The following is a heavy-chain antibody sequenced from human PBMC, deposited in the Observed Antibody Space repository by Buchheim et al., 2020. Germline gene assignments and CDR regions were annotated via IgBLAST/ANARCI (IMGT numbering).Heavy chain of an antibody. D-gene: IGHD2-15*01. J-gene: IGHJ4*02. CDR2: INPSGGST. CDR3: ARSEDIVVVVANYYFDY. CDR1: GYTFTSYY. V-gene: IGHV1-46*01. Sequence: QVQLVQSGAEVKKPGASVKVSCKASGYTFTSYYMHWVRQAPGQGLEWMGIINPSGGSTSYAQKFQGRVTITADESTSTAYMELSSLRSEDTAVYYCARSEDIVVVVANYYFDYWGQGTL.